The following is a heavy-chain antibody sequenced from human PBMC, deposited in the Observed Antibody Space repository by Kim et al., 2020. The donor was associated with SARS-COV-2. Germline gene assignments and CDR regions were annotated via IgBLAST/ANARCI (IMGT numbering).Heavy chain of an antibody. J-gene: IGHJ5*02. D-gene: IGHD5-12*01. CDR3: AKDLYGDWIKGRFDP. CDR1: GFTFSSYA. Sequence: GGSLRLSCVATGFTFSSYAMTWVRQAPGKGLEWVSFISGSGGTTTYADSVKGRFTISRDNSRNTLYLQMHSLRVEDTAVYYCAKDLYGDWIKGRFDPWGRGTLVTVSS. CDR2: ISGSGGTT. V-gene: IGHV3-23*01.